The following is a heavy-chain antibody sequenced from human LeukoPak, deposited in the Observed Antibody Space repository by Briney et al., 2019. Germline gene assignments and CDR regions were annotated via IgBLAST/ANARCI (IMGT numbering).Heavy chain of an antibody. J-gene: IGHJ4*02. CDR3: ARGLYYYDSSGYYYY. D-gene: IGHD3-22*01. CDR1: GFTVSSNC. CDR2: IYYSGST. V-gene: IGHV3-53*01. Sequence: GGSLRLSCAASGFTVSSNCMSWVRQAPGKGLEWVSVIYYSGSTYYADSVKGRFTISRDSSKNTLYLQMNSLRAEDTAVYYCARGLYYYDSSGYYYYWGQGTLVTVSS.